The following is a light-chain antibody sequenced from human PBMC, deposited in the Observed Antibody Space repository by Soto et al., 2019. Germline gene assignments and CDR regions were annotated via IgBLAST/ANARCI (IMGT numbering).Light chain of an antibody. CDR2: GAS. V-gene: IGKV3-20*01. J-gene: IGKJ1*01. CDR1: RSVSNTY. Sequence: EIGLTQSPGTLSLSPGERATLSCRASRSVSNTYLAWYQHKPGQAPRLLIYGASTRATGIPDRFSGSGSGTDFTLTISRLEPEDFAVYFCQQFGSSPTFGQGTKVEFK. CDR3: QQFGSSPT.